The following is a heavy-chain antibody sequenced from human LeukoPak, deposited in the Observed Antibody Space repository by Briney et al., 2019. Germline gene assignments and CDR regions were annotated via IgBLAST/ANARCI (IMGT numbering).Heavy chain of an antibody. V-gene: IGHV3-7*01. CDR3: ARDSRVVVAATLADYYYYGMDV. D-gene: IGHD2-15*01. Sequence: GGSLRLSCAASGFTFSSYWMGWVRQAPGKGLEWVANIKQDGSEKYYVDSVKGRFTISRDNAKNSLYLQMNSLRAEDTAVYYCARDSRVVVAATLADYYYYGMDVWGQGTTVTVSS. J-gene: IGHJ6*02. CDR2: IKQDGSEK. CDR1: GFTFSSYW.